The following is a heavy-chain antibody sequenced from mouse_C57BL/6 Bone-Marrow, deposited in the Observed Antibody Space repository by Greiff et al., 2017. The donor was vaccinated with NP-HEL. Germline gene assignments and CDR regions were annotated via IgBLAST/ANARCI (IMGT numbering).Heavy chain of an antibody. V-gene: IGHV3-6*01. CDR3: ATRDY. Sequence: DVKLQESGPGLVKPSQSLSLTCSVTGYSITSGYYWNWIRQFPGNKLEWMGYISYDGSNNYNPSLKNRISITRDTSKNQFFLKLNSVTTEDTATYYCATRDYWGQGTTLTVSS. CDR2: ISYDGSN. J-gene: IGHJ2*01. CDR1: GYSITSGYY. D-gene: IGHD3-3*01.